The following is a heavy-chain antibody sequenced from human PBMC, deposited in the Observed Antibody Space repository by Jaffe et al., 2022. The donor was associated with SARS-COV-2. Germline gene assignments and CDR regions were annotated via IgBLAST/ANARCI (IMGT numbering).Heavy chain of an antibody. CDR1: GFSFNSYW. CDR2: IKVDGSEN. CDR3: TRTKGPVPFDD. J-gene: IGHJ4*02. V-gene: IGHV3-7*03. Sequence: EVHLVESGGALVQPGGSLRLSCAASGFSFNSYWMGWVRQAPGRGLEWVANIKVDGSENYYVDSVKGRFTISRDNAESSLYLQMNSLRAEDTAIYYCTRTKGPVPFDDWGQGTLVTVSS.